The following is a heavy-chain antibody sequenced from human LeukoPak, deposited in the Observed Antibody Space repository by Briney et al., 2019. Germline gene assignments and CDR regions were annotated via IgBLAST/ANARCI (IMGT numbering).Heavy chain of an antibody. D-gene: IGHD6-13*01. Sequence: ETLSLTCTMSGGSISSYYWSWIRQPPGKGLEWIGYIYYSGSTNYNPSLKSRVTISVDTSKNQFSLKLSSVTAADTAVYYCARESIAAAGSDWFDPWGQGTLVTVSS. CDR1: GGSISSYY. CDR3: ARESIAAAGSDWFDP. V-gene: IGHV4-59*12. J-gene: IGHJ5*02. CDR2: IYYSGST.